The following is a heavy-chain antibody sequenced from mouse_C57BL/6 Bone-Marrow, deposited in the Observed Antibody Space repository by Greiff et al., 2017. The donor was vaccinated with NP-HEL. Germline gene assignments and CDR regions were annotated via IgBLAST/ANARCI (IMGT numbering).Heavy chain of an antibody. V-gene: IGHV1-54*01. CDR3: ARSHHDYGSRRGDYAMDY. CDR1: GYAFTNYL. CDR2: INPGSGGT. D-gene: IGHD1-1*01. Sequence: QVHVKQSGAELVRPGTSVKVSCKASGYAFTNYLIEWVKQRPGQGLEWIGVINPGSGGTNYNEKFKGKATLTADKSSSTAYMQLSSLTSEDSVVYFCARSHHDYGSRRGDYAMDYWGQGTSVTVSS. J-gene: IGHJ4*01.